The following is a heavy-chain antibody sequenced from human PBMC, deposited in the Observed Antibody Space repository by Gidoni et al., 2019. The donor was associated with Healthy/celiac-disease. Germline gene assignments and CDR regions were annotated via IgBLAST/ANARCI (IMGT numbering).Heavy chain of an antibody. Sequence: EVQLLASGGGLVQPGGSLRLSCAASGSTFSSYDMSWVRQAPGKGLEWGSAISGSGGSTYYADSVKGRFTISRDNSKNTLYLQMNSRRAEDTAVYYCAKRDGYKPFDYWGQGTLVTVSS. J-gene: IGHJ4*02. D-gene: IGHD5-12*01. CDR2: ISGSGGST. CDR1: GSTFSSYD. V-gene: IGHV3-23*01. CDR3: AKRDGYKPFDY.